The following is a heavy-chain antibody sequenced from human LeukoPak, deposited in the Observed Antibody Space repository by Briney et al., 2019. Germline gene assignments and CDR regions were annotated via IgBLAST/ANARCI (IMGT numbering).Heavy chain of an antibody. Sequence: PGGSLRPPCAASGFTFSSYWMNWARQAPGKGLEWVASINHNGNVNYYVDSVKGRFTISRDNAKNSLHLQMSNLRAEDTAVYFCARGGGLDVWGQGATVTVSS. V-gene: IGHV3-7*03. CDR3: ARGGGLDV. CDR2: INHNGNVN. CDR1: GFTFSSYW. J-gene: IGHJ6*02. D-gene: IGHD3-16*01.